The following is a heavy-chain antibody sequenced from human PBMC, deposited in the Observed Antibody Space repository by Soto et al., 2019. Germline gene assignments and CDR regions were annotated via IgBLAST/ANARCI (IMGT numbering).Heavy chain of an antibody. CDR3: AKGMFSSSPAAAGSFDY. Sequence: LRLSCAASGFTFSSYAMSWVRQAPGKGLEWVAAIGGTDGKTYYADSVKGRFTISRDNSENTLYLQMSRLRAEDTAVYFCAKGMFSSSPAAAGSFDYWGQGALVTVSS. CDR1: GFTFSSYA. D-gene: IGHD3-10*01. J-gene: IGHJ4*02. V-gene: IGHV3-23*01. CDR2: IGGTDGKT.